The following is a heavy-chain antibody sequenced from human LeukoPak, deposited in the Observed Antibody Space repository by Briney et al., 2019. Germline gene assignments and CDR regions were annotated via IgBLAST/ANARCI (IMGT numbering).Heavy chain of an antibody. V-gene: IGHV1-2*02. D-gene: IGHD1-26*01. J-gene: IGHJ5*02. Sequence: ASVKVSCKASGYSFTGYYMHWVRQAPGQGLEWMGWINPNSGGTNYAQKFQGRVTMTRDTSITTAYMELSRLRSDDTAVYYCARARIVGAGSFDPWGQGTLVTVSS. CDR1: GYSFTGYY. CDR2: INPNSGGT. CDR3: ARARIVGAGSFDP.